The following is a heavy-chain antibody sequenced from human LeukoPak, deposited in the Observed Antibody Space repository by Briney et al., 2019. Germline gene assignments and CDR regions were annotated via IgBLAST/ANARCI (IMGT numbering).Heavy chain of an antibody. J-gene: IGHJ3*02. CDR3: AKDLVYDFWSGYSHRAFDI. Sequence: GGSLRLSCAASGFTFSSYAMSWVRQAPGKGLEGVSAISGSGGSTYYADSVKGRFTISRDNSKNTLYLQMNSLRAEDTAVYYCAKDLVYDFWSGYSHRAFDIWGQGTMVTVSS. CDR2: ISGSGGST. D-gene: IGHD3-3*01. CDR1: GFTFSSYA. V-gene: IGHV3-23*01.